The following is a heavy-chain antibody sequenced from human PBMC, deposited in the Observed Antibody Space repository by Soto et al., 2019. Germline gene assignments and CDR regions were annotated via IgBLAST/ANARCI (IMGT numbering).Heavy chain of an antibody. CDR1: GXTLTELS. CDR2: FDPEDGET. V-gene: IGHV1-24*01. Sequence: GASVKVSCKVSGXTLTELSMHWVRQAPGKGLEWMGGFDPEDGETIYAQKFQGRVTMTRNTSISTAYMELSSLRSEDTAVYYCARRADYGDYGDAFDIWGQGTMVTVSS. D-gene: IGHD4-17*01. J-gene: IGHJ3*02. CDR3: ARRADYGDYGDAFDI.